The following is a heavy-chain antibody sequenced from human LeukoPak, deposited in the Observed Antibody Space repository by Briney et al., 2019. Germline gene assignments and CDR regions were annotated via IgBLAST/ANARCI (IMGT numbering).Heavy chain of an antibody. CDR3: ASSDSSGYYPALFGY. J-gene: IGHJ4*02. V-gene: IGHV4-61*02. Sequence: KPSETLSLTCTVPGGSVSGGSYYWSWIRQPAGKGLECIGRTYTSASTNYNLFLKSRVTMSVDTYKNQFSLKLSSVTAADTAVYYCASSDSSGYYPALFGYWGQGTLVTVSS. CDR1: GGSVSGGSYY. D-gene: IGHD3-22*01. CDR2: TYTSAST.